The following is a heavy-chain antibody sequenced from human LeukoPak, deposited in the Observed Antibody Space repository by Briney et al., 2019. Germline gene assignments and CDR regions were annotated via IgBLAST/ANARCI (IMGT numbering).Heavy chain of an antibody. J-gene: IGHJ3*02. CDR1: GYTFNTDG. CDR2: ISAYNGKT. V-gene: IGHV1-18*01. CDR3: ARDGSGNQGFDI. D-gene: IGHD1-14*01. Sequence: GASVKVSCKSSGYTFNTDGFSCVRQAPGQGLEWMGWISAYNGKTNYAQKVQGRVTMTTDTSTSTAYMELRSLRSDDTAVFYCARDGSGNQGFDIWGQGTMVTVSS.